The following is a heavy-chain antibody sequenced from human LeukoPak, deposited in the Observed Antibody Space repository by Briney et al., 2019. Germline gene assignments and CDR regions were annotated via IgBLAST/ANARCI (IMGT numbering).Heavy chain of an antibody. J-gene: IGHJ3*02. Sequence: SETLSLTCAVYGGPFSGYYWSWIRQPPGKGLEWIGEINHSGSTNYNPSLKSRVTISVDTSKNQFSLKLSSVTAADTAVYYCAREGSSGWYRAFDIWGQGTMVTVSS. D-gene: IGHD6-19*01. CDR2: INHSGST. CDR3: AREGSSGWYRAFDI. V-gene: IGHV4-34*01. CDR1: GGPFSGYY.